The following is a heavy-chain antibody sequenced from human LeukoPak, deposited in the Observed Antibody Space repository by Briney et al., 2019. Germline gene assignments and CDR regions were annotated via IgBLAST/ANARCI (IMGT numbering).Heavy chain of an antibody. Sequence: SVKVSCKASGYTFTSYYMHWVRQAPGQGLEWMGGIIPIFGTANYAQKFQGRVTITADESTSTAYMELSSLRSGDTAVYYCARDFGTTSTFDYWGQGTLVTVSS. J-gene: IGHJ4*02. CDR2: IIPIFGTA. CDR3: ARDFGTTSTFDY. V-gene: IGHV1-69*13. CDR1: GYTFTSYY. D-gene: IGHD2/OR15-2a*01.